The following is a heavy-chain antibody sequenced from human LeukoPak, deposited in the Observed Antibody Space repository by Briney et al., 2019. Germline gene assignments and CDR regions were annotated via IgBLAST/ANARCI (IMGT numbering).Heavy chain of an antibody. J-gene: IGHJ4*02. V-gene: IGHV3-11*01. CDR1: GFTFSDYY. CDR2: ISSSGSTI. D-gene: IGHD3-22*01. Sequence: GGSLRLSCAASGFTFSDYYMSWIRQAPGKGLEWVSYISSSGSTIYYADSVKGRFTISRDNAKNSLYLQMNSLRAEDTAVYYCTTYYYDSSGYIKLGYWGQGTLVTVSS. CDR3: TTYYYDSSGYIKLGY.